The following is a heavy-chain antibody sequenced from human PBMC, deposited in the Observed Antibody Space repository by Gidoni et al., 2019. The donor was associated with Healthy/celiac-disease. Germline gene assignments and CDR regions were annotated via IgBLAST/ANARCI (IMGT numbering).Heavy chain of an antibody. V-gene: IGHV1-3*01. CDR3: ARDTQMEWELLGSFDY. CDR1: GYTFTSYA. CDR2: INAGNGNT. J-gene: IGHJ4*02. D-gene: IGHD1-26*01. Sequence: QVQLVQSGAEVKKPGASVKVSCKASGYTFTSYAMHWVRQAPGQRLEWMGWINAGNGNTKYSQKFQGRVTITRDTSASTAYMELSSLRSEDTAVYYCARDTQMEWELLGSFDYWGQGTLVTVSS.